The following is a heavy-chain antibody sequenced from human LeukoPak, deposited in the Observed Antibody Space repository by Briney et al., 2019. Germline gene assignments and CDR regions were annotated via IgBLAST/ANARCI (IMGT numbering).Heavy chain of an antibody. Sequence: SETLSLTCTVSGATMITSAFYWGWIRESPGKGLEWIGNVHVSGGTYYNPSHKGRVTISLDTSKNQFSLKLTAVTAADTAVYYCARGLWSSSGASRPGGNYWGQGTLVTVSS. D-gene: IGHD6-13*01. J-gene: IGHJ4*02. CDR2: VHVSGGT. V-gene: IGHV4-39*07. CDR3: ARGLWSSSGASRPGGNY. CDR1: GATMITSAFY.